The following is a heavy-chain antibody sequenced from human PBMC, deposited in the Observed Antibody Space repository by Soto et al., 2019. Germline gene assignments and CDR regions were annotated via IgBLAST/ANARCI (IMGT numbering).Heavy chain of an antibody. CDR3: AKGDNLGPKTGYAFDP. D-gene: IGHD5-12*01. V-gene: IGHV6-1*01. J-gene: IGHJ5*02. CDR1: GDNVSSNTAS. CDR2: TYFRSKWYN. Sequence: SQTLSLTCAISGDNVSSNTASWNWIRQSPSRGLEWLGRTYFRSKWYNDYAVSVKSRIIINPDTSNNQSSLQLNSVTPEDTAVYFCAKGDNLGPKTGYAFDPWGQGIMVTSPQ.